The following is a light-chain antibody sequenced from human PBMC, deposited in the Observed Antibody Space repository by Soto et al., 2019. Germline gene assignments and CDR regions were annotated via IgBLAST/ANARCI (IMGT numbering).Light chain of an antibody. CDR3: QSYDSSLSAHVV. V-gene: IGLV1-40*01. J-gene: IGLJ2*01. Sequence: QPVLTQPPSVSGAPGQRVTISCTGSSSNIGAGYDVHWYQKLPGTAPKVLIYGNSNRPSGVPDRFSGSKSGTSASLAITGLQAQDEADYYCQSYDSSLSAHVVFGGGTKLTVL. CDR1: SSNIGAGYD. CDR2: GNS.